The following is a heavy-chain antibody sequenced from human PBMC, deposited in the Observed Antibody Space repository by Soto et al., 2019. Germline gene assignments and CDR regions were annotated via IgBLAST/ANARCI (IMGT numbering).Heavy chain of an antibody. J-gene: IGHJ4*02. Sequence: EVQLVESGGGLVQPGGSLRLSCAASGFTFSDHYMDWVRQAPGKGLEWVGRTRNKANSYTTEYAASVKGRFTISRDDSKNSRYLKMNSRKTEDRAVYYCAVDIVGTGSYGGQEPLVTAPS. CDR2: TRNKANSYTT. V-gene: IGHV3-72*01. D-gene: IGHD5-12*01. CDR1: GFTFSDHY. CDR3: AVDIVGTGSY.